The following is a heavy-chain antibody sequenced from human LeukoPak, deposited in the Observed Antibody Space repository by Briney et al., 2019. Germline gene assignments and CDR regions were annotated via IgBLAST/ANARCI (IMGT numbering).Heavy chain of an antibody. J-gene: IGHJ4*02. D-gene: IGHD6-19*01. V-gene: IGHV4-38-2*02. CDR2: IYHSGGT. CDR3: ASNKGQWLFSD. Sequence: SETLSLTCTVSGYSINSGYTWGWIRQPPGKGLEWIGNIYHSGGTYYNPSLTSRVTISVDTSKNQFSLKLTSVTAADTAVYYCASNKGQWLFSDWGQGTLVTVSS. CDR1: GYSINSGYT.